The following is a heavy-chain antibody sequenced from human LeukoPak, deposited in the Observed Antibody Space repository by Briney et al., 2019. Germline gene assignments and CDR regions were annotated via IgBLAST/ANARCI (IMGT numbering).Heavy chain of an antibody. CDR3: ARVRGNYYYDSSGYPRVHAFDI. CDR1: GGSFSGYY. J-gene: IGHJ3*02. Sequence: SETLSLTCAVYGGSFSGYYWSWIRQPPGKGLEWIGEINHSGSTNYNPSLKSRVTIPVDTSKNQFSLKLSSVTAADTAVYYCARVRGNYYYDSSGYPRVHAFDIWGQGTMVTVSS. D-gene: IGHD3-22*01. V-gene: IGHV4-34*01. CDR2: INHSGST.